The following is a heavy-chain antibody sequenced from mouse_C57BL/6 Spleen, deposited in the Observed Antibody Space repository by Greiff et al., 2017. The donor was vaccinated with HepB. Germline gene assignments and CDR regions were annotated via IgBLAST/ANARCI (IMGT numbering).Heavy chain of an antibody. J-gene: IGHJ3*01. D-gene: IGHD2-3*01. CDR3: ARGGLLFFAY. Sequence: QVQLQQSGPELVKPGASVKISCKASGYAFSSSWMNWVKQRPGKGLEWIGRIYPGDGDTNYNGKFKGKATLTADKSSSTAYMQLSSLTSEDSAVYFCARGGLLFFAYWGQGTLVTVSA. CDR2: IYPGDGDT. CDR1: GYAFSSSW. V-gene: IGHV1-82*01.